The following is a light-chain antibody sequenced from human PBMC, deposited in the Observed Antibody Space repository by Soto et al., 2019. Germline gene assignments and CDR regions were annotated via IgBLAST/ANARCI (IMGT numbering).Light chain of an antibody. V-gene: IGLV2-8*01. J-gene: IGLJ1*01. CDR1: SSDVGGYNY. CDR3: SSYAGSTLYV. CDR2: EVS. Sequence: QSALTRPPSASGSPGQSVTISCTGTSSDVGGYNYVSWYQQHPGKAPKLMIYEVSKRPSGVPDRFSGSKSGNTASLTVSGLQAEDEADYYCSSYAGSTLYVFGTGTKVTV.